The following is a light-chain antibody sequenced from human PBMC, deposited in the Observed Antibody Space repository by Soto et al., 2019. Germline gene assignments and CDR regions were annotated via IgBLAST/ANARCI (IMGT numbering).Light chain of an antibody. CDR3: QQLNSYPKA. CDR2: AAS. Sequence: DIQLTQSPSFLSASGGDRVTITCRASQGISSDLAWYQQKPGKAPKLLIYAASTLQSGVPSRFSGSGSGTEFTLTISSLQPEAFATYYCQQLNSYPKAFGPGTKVDIK. V-gene: IGKV1-9*01. J-gene: IGKJ3*01. CDR1: QGISSD.